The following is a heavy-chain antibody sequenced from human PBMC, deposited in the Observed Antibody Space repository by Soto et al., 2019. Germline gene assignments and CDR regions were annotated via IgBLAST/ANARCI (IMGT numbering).Heavy chain of an antibody. V-gene: IGHV4-30-2*01. CDR3: ARATVTSFGFDY. D-gene: IGHD4-17*01. J-gene: IGHJ4*02. CDR1: GGSISSGGYS. Sequence: SETLSLTCAVSGGSISSGGYSWSWIRQPPGKGLEWIGYIYHSGSTYYNPSLKSRVTISVDRSKNQFSLKLSSVTAADTAVYYCARATVTSFGFDYWGQGTLVTVSS. CDR2: IYHSGST.